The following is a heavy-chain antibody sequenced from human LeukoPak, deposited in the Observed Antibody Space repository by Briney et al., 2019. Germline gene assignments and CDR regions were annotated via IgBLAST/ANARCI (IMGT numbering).Heavy chain of an antibody. J-gene: IGHJ5*02. CDR3: ARGPNAVKGWFDP. V-gene: IGHV1-2*06. Sequence: ASVKVSCKASGYTFTDYYMHWVQQAPGQGLEWMGRINPNGGGTIYAQKFQGRVTMTRDTSISTAYMELRRLRSDDTAVYYCARGPNAVKGWFDPWGQGTLVTVSS. CDR2: INPNGGGT. D-gene: IGHD2-8*01. CDR1: GYTFTDYY.